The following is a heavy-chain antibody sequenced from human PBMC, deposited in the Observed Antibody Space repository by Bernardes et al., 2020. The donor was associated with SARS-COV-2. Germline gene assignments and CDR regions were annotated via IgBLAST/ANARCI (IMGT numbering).Heavy chain of an antibody. CDR3: ARWNSDSSGYWATAPHYYYCLDV. CDR1: GFTFSSYA. CDR2: ISYDGSNK. D-gene: IGHD3-22*01. J-gene: IGHJ6*02. Sequence: GSLRLSCAASGFTFSSYAMHWVRQAPGKGLEWVAVISYDGSNKYYADSVKGRFTISRDNSKNTLYLQMNSLRAEDTAVYYCARWNSDSSGYWATAPHYYYCLDVWCQETTLTVSS. V-gene: IGHV3-30*01.